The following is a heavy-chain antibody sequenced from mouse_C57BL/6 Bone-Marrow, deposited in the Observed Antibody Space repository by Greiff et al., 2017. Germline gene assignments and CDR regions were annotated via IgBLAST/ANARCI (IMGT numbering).Heavy chain of an antibody. J-gene: IGHJ4*01. D-gene: IGHD2-5*01. V-gene: IGHV5-6*01. Sequence: EVQLVESGGDLVKPGGSLKLSCAASGFTFSSYGMSWVRQTPDKRLAWVATISSGGSYTYYPDSVKGRFTISRDNAKNTLYLQMSSLKSEDTAMYYCARHEDYYSNYDYYAMDYWGQGTSVTVSS. CDR3: ARHEDYYSNYDYYAMDY. CDR1: GFTFSSYG. CDR2: ISSGGSYT.